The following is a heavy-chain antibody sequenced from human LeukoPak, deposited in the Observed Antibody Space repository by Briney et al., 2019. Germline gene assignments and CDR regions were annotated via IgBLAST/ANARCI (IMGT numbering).Heavy chain of an antibody. Sequence: PSETLSLTCTVSGYSIRSGYFWGWIRQPPGKGLEWIGSISQSGTTYYNPSLMSRITISHDTSKNQFSLKLSSVTAADTAVYYCARVGTTNWFDPWGQGTLVTVSS. CDR2: ISQSGTT. CDR1: GYSIRSGYF. V-gene: IGHV4-38-2*02. CDR3: ARVGTTNWFDP. D-gene: IGHD1-7*01. J-gene: IGHJ5*02.